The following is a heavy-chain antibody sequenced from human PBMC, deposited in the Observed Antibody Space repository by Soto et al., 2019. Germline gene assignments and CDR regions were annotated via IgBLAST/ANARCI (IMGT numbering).Heavy chain of an antibody. J-gene: IGHJ4*02. CDR3: ARYYCSGGSCYGPDY. CDR2: ISAYNDNT. V-gene: IGHV1-18*01. D-gene: IGHD2-15*01. CDR1: GYTFTDYG. Sequence: QVQLVQSGAEVKKPGASVKVSCKASGYTFTDYGISWVRQAPGQGLEWMGWISAYNDNTNYAQKLQGRVTMTTDTSTSTVYMELRCLRSDDTATYYCARYYCSGGSCYGPDYWGQGTLVTVPS.